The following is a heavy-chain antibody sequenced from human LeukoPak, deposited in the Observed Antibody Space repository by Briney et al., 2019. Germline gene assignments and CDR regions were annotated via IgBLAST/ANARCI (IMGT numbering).Heavy chain of an antibody. V-gene: IGHV3-23*01. CDR2: ISGSGGST. D-gene: IGHD3-22*01. CDR1: GFTLSTNA. Sequence: GGSLRLSCLTSGFTLSTNAMSWVRQAPGKGLEWVSAISGSGGSTYYADSVKGRFTISRDNSKNTLYLQMNSLRAEDTAVYYCAKTMIVVVIDSPFDYWGQGTLVTVSS. CDR3: AKTMIVVVIDSPFDY. J-gene: IGHJ4*02.